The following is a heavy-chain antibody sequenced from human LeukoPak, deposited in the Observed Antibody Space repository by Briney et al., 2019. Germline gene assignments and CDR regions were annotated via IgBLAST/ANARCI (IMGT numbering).Heavy chain of an antibody. V-gene: IGHV3-21*04. CDR2: ISGSSSYI. J-gene: IGHJ4*02. CDR3: ARGAYSSSWSSAYYFDY. D-gene: IGHD6-13*01. Sequence: GGSLRLSCAASGFTFSGYSMNWVRQAPGKGLEWVSSISGSSSYIFYADSVKGRFTISRDNAKNSLYLQMNSLRAEDTALYYCARGAYSSSWSSAYYFDYWGQGTLVTVSS. CDR1: GFTFSGYS.